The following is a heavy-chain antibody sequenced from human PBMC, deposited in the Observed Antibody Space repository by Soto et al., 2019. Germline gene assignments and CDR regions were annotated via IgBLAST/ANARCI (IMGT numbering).Heavy chain of an antibody. D-gene: IGHD2-21*02. V-gene: IGHV3-11*06. Sequence: GGSLRLSCAASVFTFSYYYMSWIRQSPGKGLEWVSYISSSSSYTNYADSVKGRFTISRDNAKNSLYLQMNSLRAEDTAVYYCARDLYCGGDGICYYYYYGMDVWGQGTTVTVSS. CDR2: ISSSSSYT. CDR1: VFTFSYYY. J-gene: IGHJ6*02. CDR3: ARDLYCGGDGICYYYYYGMDV.